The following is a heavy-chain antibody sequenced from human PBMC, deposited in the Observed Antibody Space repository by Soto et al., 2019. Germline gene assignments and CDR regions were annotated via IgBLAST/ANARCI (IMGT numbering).Heavy chain of an antibody. Sequence: QVQLVESGGGVVQPGRSLRLSCAASGFTFSSYGMHWVRQAPGKGLEWVAVISYDGSNKYYADSVKGRFTISRDNSKNTLYLQMNSLRAEDTAVYYCAKTARIAARPTDGFDYWGQGTLVTVSS. J-gene: IGHJ4*02. CDR2: ISYDGSNK. CDR1: GFTFSSYG. V-gene: IGHV3-30*18. D-gene: IGHD6-6*01. CDR3: AKTARIAARPTDGFDY.